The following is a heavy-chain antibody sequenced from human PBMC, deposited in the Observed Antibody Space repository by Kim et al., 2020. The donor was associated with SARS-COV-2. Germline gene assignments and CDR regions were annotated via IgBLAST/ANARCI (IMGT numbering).Heavy chain of an antibody. J-gene: IGHJ6*02. Sequence: SETLSLTCAVYGGSFSGHHWSWIRHSPAKGLEWIGVVTQSGTTNYNPSLKSRVTMSVDTSKNQFSLKLTSVTAADTAFYYCARGRAGVVPSPILGLGPHYDYSVVDFWGHGATVTVSS. D-gene: IGHD3-10*01. CDR2: VTQSGTT. V-gene: IGHV4-34*01. CDR1: GGSFSGHH. CDR3: ARGRAGVVPSPILGLGPHYDYSVVDF.